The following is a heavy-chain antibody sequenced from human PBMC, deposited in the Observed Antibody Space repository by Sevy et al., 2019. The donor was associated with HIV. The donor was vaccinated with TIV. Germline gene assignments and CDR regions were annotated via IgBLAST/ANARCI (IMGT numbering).Heavy chain of an antibody. CDR1: GFSFSNYA. CDR3: ATEYNNGYDY. CDR2: IWNDGNDK. D-gene: IGHD5-18*01. Sequence: GRSLRLSCVASGFSFSNYAMHWVRQAPGKGLEWVAVIWNDGNDKSYADSVKGRFTISRDNAKNTLDLQMNSLRAEDTAIYYCATEYNNGYDYWGQGTMVTVSS. V-gene: IGHV3-33*01. J-gene: IGHJ4*02.